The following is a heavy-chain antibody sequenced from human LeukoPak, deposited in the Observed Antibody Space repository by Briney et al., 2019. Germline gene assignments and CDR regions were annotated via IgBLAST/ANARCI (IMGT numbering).Heavy chain of an antibody. CDR1: GLSFTNYA. CDR2: ISGSGGGT. CDR3: AKRRTSEFDY. J-gene: IGHJ4*02. V-gene: IGHV3-23*01. Sequence: PGGSLRLSCAASGLSFTNYAMSWVRQAPGKGLEWISGISGSGGGTYYADSVRSRFTIPRDNSKNTLYLQMNSLRGEDTALYYCAKRRTSEFDYWGQGTLVTVSS. D-gene: IGHD1-7*01.